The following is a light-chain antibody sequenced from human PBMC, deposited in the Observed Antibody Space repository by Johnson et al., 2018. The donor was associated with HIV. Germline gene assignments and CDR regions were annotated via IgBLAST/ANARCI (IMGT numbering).Light chain of an antibody. CDR2: DNN. CDR3: GTWDSRLSDYV. CDR1: SSNIASNY. J-gene: IGLJ1*01. V-gene: IGLV1-51*01. Sequence: QSVLTQPPSVSAAPGQKVTISCSGSSSNIASNYVSWYQQIPGTAPKLLIYDNNKRPSGIPDRFSASKSATSAALGITGLQTGDEADYYCGTWDSRLSDYVFGTGTKVTVL.